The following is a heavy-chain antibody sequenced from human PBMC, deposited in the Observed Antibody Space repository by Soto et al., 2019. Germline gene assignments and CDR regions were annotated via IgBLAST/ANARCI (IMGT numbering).Heavy chain of an antibody. CDR2: ISSSSSYI. Sequence: GGSLRLSCAASGFTFSSYSMNWVRQAPGKGLEWVSSISSSSSYIYYADSVKGRFTISRDNAKNSLYLQMNSLRAEDTAVYYCAREWYTAMVTDYHYYGMDVWGQGTTVTVSS. D-gene: IGHD5-18*01. CDR3: AREWYTAMVTDYHYYGMDV. J-gene: IGHJ6*02. V-gene: IGHV3-21*01. CDR1: GFTFSSYS.